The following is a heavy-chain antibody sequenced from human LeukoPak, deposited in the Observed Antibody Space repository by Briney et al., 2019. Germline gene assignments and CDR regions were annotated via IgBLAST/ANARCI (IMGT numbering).Heavy chain of an antibody. CDR1: GGSISSSSYY. CDR2: IYYSGST. D-gene: IGHD2-2*01. V-gene: IGHV4-39*01. CDR3: AILYCSSTSCWGYFDY. Sequence: SETLSLTCTVSGGSISSSSYYWGWIRQPPGKGLEWIGSIYYSGSTYYNPSLKSRVTISVDTSKNQFSLKLSSVTAADTAVYYCAILYCSSTSCWGYFDYWGQGTLVTVSS. J-gene: IGHJ4*02.